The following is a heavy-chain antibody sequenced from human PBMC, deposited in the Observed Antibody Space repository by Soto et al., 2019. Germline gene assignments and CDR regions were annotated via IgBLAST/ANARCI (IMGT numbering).Heavy chain of an antibody. CDR1: GGSFSGYY. Sequence: QVQLQQWGAGLLKPSETLSLTCAVYGGSFSGYYWSWIRQPPGKGLEWIGEINHSGSTNYNPSLKSRVTISVDTSKNQFSLKLSSVTAADTAVYYCARSRINVVVVAATTGYFQHWGQGTLVTVSS. V-gene: IGHV4-34*01. CDR3: ARSRINVVVVAATTGYFQH. D-gene: IGHD2-15*01. CDR2: INHSGST. J-gene: IGHJ1*01.